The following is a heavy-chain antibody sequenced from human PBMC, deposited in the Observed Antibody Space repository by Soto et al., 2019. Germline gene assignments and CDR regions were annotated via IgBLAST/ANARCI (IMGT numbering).Heavy chain of an antibody. Sequence: QVQLEESGPGLMKPSQTLSLTCTVSGGSIRSGGYYWNWIRQHPGKGLEWIGNIYYSGSTYYNPYLKSRITISIDTSKNQFSLKLSSVTAADTAVYYCALASYPLYYGMDVWGQGTTVTVSS. V-gene: IGHV4-31*03. J-gene: IGHJ6*02. D-gene: IGHD1-26*01. CDR3: ALASYPLYYGMDV. CDR1: GGSIRSGGYY. CDR2: IYYSGST.